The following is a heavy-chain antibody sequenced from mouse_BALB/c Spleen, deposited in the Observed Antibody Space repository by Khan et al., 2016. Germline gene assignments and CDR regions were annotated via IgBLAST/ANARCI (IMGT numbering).Heavy chain of an antibody. CDR1: GFSIIAYG. J-gene: IGHJ4*01. Sequence: QVQLKESGPGLVAPSQSLSITCTVSGFSIIAYGVNWVRQPPGKGLEWLGMIWGDGSTDYNSALKSRLNITKDNSRSQVFLKMNSLRTDDTAKYXCARDGWGYYAMDYWGQGPSVTVSS. V-gene: IGHV2-6-7*01. D-gene: IGHD2-2*01. CDR2: IWGDGST. CDR3: ARDGWGYYAMDY.